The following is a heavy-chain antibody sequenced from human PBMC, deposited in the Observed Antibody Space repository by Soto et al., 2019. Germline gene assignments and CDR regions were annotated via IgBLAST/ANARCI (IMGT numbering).Heavy chain of an antibody. CDR3: ARGRDGYLDY. Sequence: QVQLQESGPGLVKPSETLSLTCTVSGGSISSNYWSWIRQPPGKGLELIGYIYYSGSTNYNPSLKHRGTISVDTSKNQFSLQVSSVTAADTAVYYCARGRDGYLDYWGQGTLVTVSS. CDR1: GGSISSNY. V-gene: IGHV4-59*01. CDR2: IYYSGST. J-gene: IGHJ4*02.